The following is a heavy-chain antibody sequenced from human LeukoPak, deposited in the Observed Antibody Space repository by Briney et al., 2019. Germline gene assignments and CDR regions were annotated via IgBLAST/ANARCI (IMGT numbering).Heavy chain of an antibody. D-gene: IGHD3-22*01. Sequence: PSETLSLTCAVYGGSFSGYYWSWIRQPPGKGLDWIGEINHSGSTNYNPSLKSRVTISVDTSKNQFSLKLSSVTAADTAVYYCARDRGSSGYYIWYFDLWGRGTLVTVSS. CDR2: INHSGST. CDR3: ARDRGSSGYYIWYFDL. CDR1: GGSFSGYY. J-gene: IGHJ2*01. V-gene: IGHV4-34*01.